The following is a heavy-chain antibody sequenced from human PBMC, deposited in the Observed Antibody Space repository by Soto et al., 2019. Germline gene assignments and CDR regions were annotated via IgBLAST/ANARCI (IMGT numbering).Heavy chain of an antibody. Sequence: QVQLQESGPGLVKPSQTLSLTCTVSGGSISSGGYYWSWIRQHPGKGLEWIGYIYYSGSTSYNPSLKSRVTISIDTSKNQFSLKLSSVTAADTAVYYSARDGGYGSGSYRFDYWGQGTLVTVSS. J-gene: IGHJ4*02. CDR1: GGSISSGGYY. CDR3: ARDGGYGSGSYRFDY. V-gene: IGHV4-31*03. CDR2: IYYSGST. D-gene: IGHD3-10*01.